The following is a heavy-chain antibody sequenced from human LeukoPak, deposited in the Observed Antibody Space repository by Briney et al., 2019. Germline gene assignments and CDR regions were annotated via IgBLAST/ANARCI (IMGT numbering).Heavy chain of an antibody. CDR3: AKDNPLPL. J-gene: IGHJ4*02. V-gene: IGHV3-7*04. CDR1: GFTISTYW. Sequence: GGSLRLSCAASGFTISTYWMNWVRQAPGKGLEWVANIKQDGTKTYYVDSVKGRFTISRDNAKNSVYLQMNSLRAEDTAVYFCAKDNPLPLWGQGTLVSVSS. CDR2: IKQDGTKT. D-gene: IGHD1-14*01.